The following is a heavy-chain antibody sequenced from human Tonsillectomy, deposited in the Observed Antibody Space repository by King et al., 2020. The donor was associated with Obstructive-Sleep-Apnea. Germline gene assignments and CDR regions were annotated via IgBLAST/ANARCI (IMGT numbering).Heavy chain of an antibody. CDR1: GFSLSTTGVG. V-gene: IGHV2-5*01. CDR2: IYWNDDK. D-gene: IGHD3-16*01. CDR3: AHRLELWSVFDY. J-gene: IGHJ4*02. Sequence: ITLQESGPTLVRPPQTLTLTCTFSGFSLSTTGVGVGWIRQPPGKALEWLALIYWNDDKRYSPSLKSRLTITKDTSKNQVVLTITNMDPVDTATYYCAHRLELWSVFDYWGQGTLVTVSS.